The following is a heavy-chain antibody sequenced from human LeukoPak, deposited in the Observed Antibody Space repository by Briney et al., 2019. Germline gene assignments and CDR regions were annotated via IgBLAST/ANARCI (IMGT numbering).Heavy chain of an antibody. D-gene: IGHD6-13*01. J-gene: IGHJ4*02. CDR3: ARMGSSWYGNY. V-gene: IGHV3-66*01. Sequence: GGSLRLSCAASGFTVSSNYMSWVRQAPGKGLEWVSVIYTGGSTDYADSVKGRFAISRDNSKNTVYLQMNSLRAEDTAVYYCARMGSSWYGNYWGQGTLVTVSS. CDR1: GFTVSSNY. CDR2: IYTGGST.